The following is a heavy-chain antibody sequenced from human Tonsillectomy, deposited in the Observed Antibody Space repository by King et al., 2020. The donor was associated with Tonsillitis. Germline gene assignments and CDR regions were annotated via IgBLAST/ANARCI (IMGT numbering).Heavy chain of an antibody. CDR1: GGTFSSYA. V-gene: IGHV1-69*01. CDR2: IIPIFGTA. CDR3: ARGPTLPYDILTGYFLDL. Sequence: QLVQSGAEVKKPGSSVKVSCKASGGTFSSYAISWVRQAPGQGLEWMGGIIPIFGTANYAQKFQGRLTITADESTSTAYMELSSLRSEDTAVYYCARGPTLPYDILTGYFLDLWGRGTLVTVSS. D-gene: IGHD3-9*01. J-gene: IGHJ2*01.